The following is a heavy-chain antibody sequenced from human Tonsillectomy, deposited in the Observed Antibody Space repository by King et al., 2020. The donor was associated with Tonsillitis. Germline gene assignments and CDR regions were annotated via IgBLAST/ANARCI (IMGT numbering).Heavy chain of an antibody. CDR2: ISYDGRNK. CDR3: ARGPCSSTSCYRDAFDI. V-gene: IGHV3-30*04. CDR1: GFTFSSYA. D-gene: IGHD2-2*01. J-gene: IGHJ3*02. Sequence: QLVQSGGGVVQPGRSLRLSCAASGFTFSSYAMHWVRQAPGKGLEWVAVISYDGRNKYYADSVKGRFTISRDNSKNTLYLQMNSLRAEDTAVYYCARGPCSSTSCYRDAFDIWGQGTMVTVSS.